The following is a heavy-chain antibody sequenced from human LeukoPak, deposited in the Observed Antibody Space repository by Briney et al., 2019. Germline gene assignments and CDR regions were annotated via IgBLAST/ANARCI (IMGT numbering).Heavy chain of an antibody. D-gene: IGHD1-14*01. J-gene: IGHJ4*02. CDR2: VNRDGSST. CDR3: TRDTFGPDDY. V-gene: IGHV3-74*01. CDR1: GFTFDDYA. Sequence: PGGSLRLSCAASGFTFDDYAMHWVRQAPGKGLVWVSRVNRDGSSTSYADSVKGQFTISRDNAKNTLYLQMNSPRAEDTAVYYCTRDTFGPDDYWGQGTLVAVSS.